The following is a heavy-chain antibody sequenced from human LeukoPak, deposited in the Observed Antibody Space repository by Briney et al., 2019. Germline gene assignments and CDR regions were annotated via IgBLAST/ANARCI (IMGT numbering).Heavy chain of an antibody. CDR3: ARGRDFWSGYSRYFYYYYMDV. V-gene: IGHV4-34*01. CDR1: GGSFSGYY. Sequence: SETLSLTCAVYGGSFSGYYWSWIRLPPGKGLEWIREINHSGSTNYNPSLKSRVTISVDTSKNQFSLKLSSVTAADTAVYYCARGRDFWSGYSRYFYYYYMDVWGKGTTVTVSS. J-gene: IGHJ6*03. CDR2: INHSGST. D-gene: IGHD3-3*01.